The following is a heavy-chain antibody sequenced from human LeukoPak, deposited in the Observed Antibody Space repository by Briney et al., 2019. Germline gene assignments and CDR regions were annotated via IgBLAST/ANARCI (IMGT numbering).Heavy chain of an antibody. J-gene: IGHJ3*02. V-gene: IGHV3-23*01. CDR3: AKDYSSSSLLDAFDI. CDR2: ISGSGGST. D-gene: IGHD6-6*01. Sequence: GGSLRLSCAASGFTVNSKYMSWVRQAPGKGLEWVSAISGSGGSTYYADSVKGRFTISRDNSKNTLYLQMNSLRAEDTAVYYCAKDYSSSSLLDAFDIWGQGTMVTVSS. CDR1: GFTVNSKY.